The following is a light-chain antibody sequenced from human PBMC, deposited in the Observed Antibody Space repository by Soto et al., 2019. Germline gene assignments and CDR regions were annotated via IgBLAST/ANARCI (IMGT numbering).Light chain of an antibody. V-gene: IGKV3-20*01. CDR1: QSVSNNY. J-gene: IGKJ1*01. CDR3: QQYCSSGT. Sequence: ELVLTQSPGTLSLSPGERATLSCRASQSVSNNYLAWYHQKPGQAPRLLISGATNKATGIPDRFSGSGSGIDFTLTISRLETDDFAVYYCQQYCSSGTFGQGTKVEIK. CDR2: GAT.